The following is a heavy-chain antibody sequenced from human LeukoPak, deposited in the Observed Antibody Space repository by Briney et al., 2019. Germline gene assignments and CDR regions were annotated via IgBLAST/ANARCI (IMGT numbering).Heavy chain of an antibody. V-gene: IGHV3-7*01. CDR2: IKQDGTDK. J-gene: IGHJ4*02. CDR3: ARASMGGRDYHLDS. Sequence: GGSLRLSCAASGFTFSSYWMTWVRQARGKGLEWVANIKQDGTDKYYVDSVKGRFTISRDNAKNSLFLQLGSLRADDTAVYYCARASMGGRDYHLDSWGQGTLVTVSS. D-gene: IGHD4/OR15-4a*01. CDR1: GFTFSSYW.